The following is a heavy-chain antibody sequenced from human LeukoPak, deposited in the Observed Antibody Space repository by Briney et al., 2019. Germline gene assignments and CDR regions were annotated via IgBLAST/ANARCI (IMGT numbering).Heavy chain of an antibody. D-gene: IGHD3-22*01. Sequence: SETLSLTCTVSGGSISSYYWSWIRQTPEKGLEWIGEMNPSGSTSYNPSLKSRVTISVDTSKNQFSLKLSSVTAADTAVYYCARGRQDVTMIVVVMTAVSYYLDVWGEGTTVTVS. CDR1: GGSISSYY. V-gene: IGHV4-34*01. J-gene: IGHJ6*03. CDR3: ARGRQDVTMIVVVMTAVSYYLDV. CDR2: MNPSGST.